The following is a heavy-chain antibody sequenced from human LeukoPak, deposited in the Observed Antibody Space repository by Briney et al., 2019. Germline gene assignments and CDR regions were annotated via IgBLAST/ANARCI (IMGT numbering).Heavy chain of an antibody. V-gene: IGHV3-30-3*01. D-gene: IGHD6-13*01. Sequence: GGSLRLSCAASGFTFSSYAMHWVRQAPGKGLEWVAVISYDGSNKYYADSVKGRFTISRDNSKNTLYLQMNSLRAEDTAVYYCARPWSSSGNQEAFNYYYYGMDVWGQGTTVTVSS. CDR1: GFTFSSYA. CDR3: ARPWSSSGNQEAFNYYYYGMDV. J-gene: IGHJ6*02. CDR2: ISYDGSNK.